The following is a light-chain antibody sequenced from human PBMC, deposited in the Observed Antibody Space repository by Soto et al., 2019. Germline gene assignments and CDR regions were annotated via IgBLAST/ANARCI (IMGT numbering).Light chain of an antibody. Sequence: EIVMARAPTTMSEARGEGATRSCRASQGIGSTLAWYQHKPGQTPRLLIYDASTRATGVPARFSGSGSGTEFRHTCNSPQSEDCAVYYCQRYNDWPLTVGGGTKVDIK. CDR2: DAS. CDR3: QRYNDWPLT. J-gene: IGKJ4*01. CDR1: QGIGST. V-gene: IGKV3-15*01.